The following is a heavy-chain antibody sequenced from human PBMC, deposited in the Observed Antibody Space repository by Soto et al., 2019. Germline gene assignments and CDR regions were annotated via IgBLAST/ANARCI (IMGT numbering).Heavy chain of an antibody. CDR3: ARDLAAYNWNYVVGGGWFDP. Sequence: SVKVSCKASGGTFSSYAISWVRQAPGQGLEWMGGIIPIFGTANYAQKFQGRVTITADESTSTAYMELSSLRSDDTAVYYCARDLAAYNWNYVVGGGWFDPWGQGTLVTVSS. V-gene: IGHV1-69*13. J-gene: IGHJ5*02. CDR1: GGTFSSYA. CDR2: IIPIFGTA. D-gene: IGHD1-7*01.